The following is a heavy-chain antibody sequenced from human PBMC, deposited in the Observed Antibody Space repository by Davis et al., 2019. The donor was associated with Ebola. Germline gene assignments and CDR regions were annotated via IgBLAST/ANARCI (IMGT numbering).Heavy chain of an antibody. D-gene: IGHD3-10*01. V-gene: IGHV1-18*01. J-gene: IGHJ5*02. Sequence: AASVKVSCKASGYTFNMYGISWARQAPGLGLEWMGWISGYNGNINYAQKFQGRVTMTTDTSTSTAYMELTSLTSDDTAVYYCARDKMVRTDNWLETWGQGTLVTVSS. CDR3: ARDKMVRTDNWLET. CDR1: GYTFNMYG. CDR2: ISGYNGNI.